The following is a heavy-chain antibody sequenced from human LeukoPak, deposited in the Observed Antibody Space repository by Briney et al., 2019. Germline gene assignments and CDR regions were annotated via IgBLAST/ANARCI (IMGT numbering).Heavy chain of an antibody. V-gene: IGHV3-74*01. Sequence: PGGSLRLSCAASGFTFSSHWMHWVRQAPGQGLVWVSRMNSDGSTTSYADSVKGRFTISRDNAKDTVYLQMNSLRAEDTAVYYCVRALMGIDDYWGQGTLVTVSS. CDR3: VRALMGIDDY. J-gene: IGHJ4*02. D-gene: IGHD2-8*01. CDR1: GFTFSSHW. CDR2: MNSDGSTT.